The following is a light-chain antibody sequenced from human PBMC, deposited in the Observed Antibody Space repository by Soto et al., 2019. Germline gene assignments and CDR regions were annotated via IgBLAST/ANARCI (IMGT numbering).Light chain of an antibody. Sequence: QAVVTQPPSVSGAPGQRVTISCTGSGSNIGAGYDVHWYQQLPGTAPKLLIYANNDRPSGVPDRFSGSKSGTSASLAITGLQAEDEADYYCQSYDRSLSGLYVFGSGTKLTVL. CDR2: ANN. V-gene: IGLV1-40*01. J-gene: IGLJ1*01. CDR3: QSYDRSLSGLYV. CDR1: GSNIGAGYD.